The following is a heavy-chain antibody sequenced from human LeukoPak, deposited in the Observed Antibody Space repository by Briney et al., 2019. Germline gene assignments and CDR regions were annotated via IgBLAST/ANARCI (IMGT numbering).Heavy chain of an antibody. Sequence: SETLSHTCTVSGGSISSYYWSWIRQPPGKGLEWIGYIYYSGSTNYNPSLKSRVTISVDTSKNQFSLKLSSVTAADTAVYYCARTYDFWSGPTNWFDPWGQGTLVTVSS. V-gene: IGHV4-59*01. CDR2: IYYSGST. J-gene: IGHJ5*02. CDR1: GGSISSYY. D-gene: IGHD3-3*01. CDR3: ARTYDFWSGPTNWFDP.